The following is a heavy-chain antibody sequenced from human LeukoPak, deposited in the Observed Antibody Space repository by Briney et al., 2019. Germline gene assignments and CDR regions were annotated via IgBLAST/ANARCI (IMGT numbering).Heavy chain of an antibody. Sequence: QSGGSLRLSCAASGFTFSSYWMHWVRQAPGKGLVWVSRINSDGSTTSYADSVKGRFTISRDNAKSTLYLQMNSLRAEDTAVYYCARVYDSYGYGPDYWGQGTLVIVSS. CDR1: GFTFSSYW. CDR3: ARVYDSYGYGPDY. V-gene: IGHV3-74*01. J-gene: IGHJ4*02. CDR2: INSDGSTT. D-gene: IGHD5-18*01.